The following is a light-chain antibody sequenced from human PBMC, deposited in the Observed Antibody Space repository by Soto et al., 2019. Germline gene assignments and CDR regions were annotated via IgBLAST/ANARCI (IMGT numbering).Light chain of an antibody. V-gene: IGKV1-5*01. CDR3: QQYNSYSPIT. J-gene: IGKJ5*01. CDR2: DAS. Sequence: DIQMTRSPSTLSASVGDRVTITCRASQSISSWLAWYQQKPGKAPKLLIYDASSLESGVPSRFSGSGSGTEFTLTISSLQPDDFATHYCQQYNSYSPITFGQGTRLEIK. CDR1: QSISSW.